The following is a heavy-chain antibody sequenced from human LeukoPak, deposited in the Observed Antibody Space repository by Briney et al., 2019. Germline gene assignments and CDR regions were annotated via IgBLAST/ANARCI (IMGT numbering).Heavy chain of an antibody. V-gene: IGHV3-48*03. J-gene: IGHJ6*04. CDR3: AELGITMIGGV. CDR2: ISSSGSTI. Sequence: GGSLRLPCAASGFTFSSYEMNWVRQAPGKGLEWVSYISSSGSTIYYADSVKGRYTISRDNAKNSLYLQMNSLRAEDTAVYYCAELGITMIGGVWGKGTTVTISS. CDR1: GFTFSSYE. D-gene: IGHD3-10*02.